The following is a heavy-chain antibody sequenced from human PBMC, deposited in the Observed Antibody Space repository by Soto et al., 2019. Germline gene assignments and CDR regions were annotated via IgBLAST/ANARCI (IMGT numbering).Heavy chain of an antibody. V-gene: IGHV2-5*02. J-gene: IGHJ6*02. CDR3: VQSRCGGDCLQSYSSHSYYGLDV. Sequence: QITLKESGPTLVKPTQTLTLTCTFSGFSLSTTGVGVGWIRQPPGKALEWLALIYWDDDKRYNPSLKSRLTITKDTSKNQXXLXEXXMDPVDTATYYCVQSRCGGDCLQSYSSHSYYGLDVWGQGTTVTVSS. CDR2: IYWDDDK. CDR1: GFSLSTTGVG. D-gene: IGHD2-21*01.